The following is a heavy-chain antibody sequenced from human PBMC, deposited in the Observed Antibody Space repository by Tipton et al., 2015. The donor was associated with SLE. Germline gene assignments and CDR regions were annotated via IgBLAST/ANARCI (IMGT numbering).Heavy chain of an antibody. CDR2: ISGSGVST. Sequence: SLRLSCAASGFTFSFYAMSWVRQAPGKGLEWVSGISGSGVSTYYADSVKGRFTISRDNSKNTLYLQMNSLRAEDTAVYYCARVITIFGVVIIHNDYWGQGTLVTVSS. V-gene: IGHV3-23*01. D-gene: IGHD3-3*01. CDR1: GFTFSFYA. CDR3: ARVITIFGVVIIHNDY. J-gene: IGHJ4*02.